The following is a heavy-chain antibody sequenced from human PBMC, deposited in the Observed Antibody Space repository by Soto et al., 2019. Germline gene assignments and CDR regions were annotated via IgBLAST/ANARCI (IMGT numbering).Heavy chain of an antibody. J-gene: IGHJ4*02. Sequence: EVQLVESGGGLVQPGGSLRLSCAASGFTFSSYSMNWVRQAPGKGLEWVSYIRSSDTTIYYADSVKGRFTVSRDNAKNSLYLQMNSLRAEDTALYYCARGTTYYDILTVYDYWGQGTLVTVSS. CDR3: ARGTTYYDILTVYDY. CDR2: IRSSDTTI. D-gene: IGHD3-9*01. CDR1: GFTFSSYS. V-gene: IGHV3-48*01.